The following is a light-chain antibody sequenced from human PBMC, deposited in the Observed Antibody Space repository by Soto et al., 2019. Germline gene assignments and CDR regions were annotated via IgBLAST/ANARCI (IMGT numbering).Light chain of an antibody. CDR1: QGIKKD. Sequence: AIQMTQSPSSLSASVGDRVTITCRASQGIKKDLGWYQQKPGKAPNLLIDASSTLQSGVPSRFSGSGSGTDFTLTITSLKPEDSATYFCQQDYSYPLTFGGGTKVELK. CDR3: QQDYSYPLT. CDR2: ASS. J-gene: IGKJ4*01. V-gene: IGKV1-6*01.